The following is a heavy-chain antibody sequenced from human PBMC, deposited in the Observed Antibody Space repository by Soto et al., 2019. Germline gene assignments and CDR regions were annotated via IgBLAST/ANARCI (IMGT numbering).Heavy chain of an antibody. D-gene: IGHD6-19*01. CDR2: INSDGSST. CDR3: ARDSGAVAGTGYFDY. Sequence: SLRLSFAASGFPFSSSWMHSVREAPGQGLVWVSRINSDGSSTSYADSVKGRFTISRDNAKNSLYLQMNSLRAEETAVYYCARDSGAVAGTGYFDYWGQGTLVTVSS. CDR1: GFPFSSSW. J-gene: IGHJ4*02. V-gene: IGHV3-74*01.